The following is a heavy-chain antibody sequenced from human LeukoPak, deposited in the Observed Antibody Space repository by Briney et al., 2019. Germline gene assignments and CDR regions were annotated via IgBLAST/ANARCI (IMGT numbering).Heavy chain of an antibody. D-gene: IGHD6-13*01. V-gene: IGHV1-18*01. Sequence: GASVKVSCKASGYTFTSYGISWVRQAPGQGLEWMGWISAYNGNTNYAQKLQGRVTMTTDTSTSTTYMELRSLRPDDAAVYYCAGASSRTHYYYYYMDVWGKATTVTVSS. CDR1: GYTFTSYG. CDR2: ISAYNGNT. J-gene: IGHJ6*03. CDR3: AGASSRTHYYYYYMDV.